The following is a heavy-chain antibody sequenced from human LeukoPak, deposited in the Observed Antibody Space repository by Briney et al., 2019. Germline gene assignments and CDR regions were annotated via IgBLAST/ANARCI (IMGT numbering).Heavy chain of an antibody. V-gene: IGHV4-31*03. Sequence: SETLSLTCTVSGGSISSGGYYWSWIRQHPGKGLEWIGYIYYSGSTYYNPSLKSRVTISVDTSKNQFSLKLSSVTAADTAVYYCARSNYYGSGLPYYYYGMDVWGQGTTVTVSS. J-gene: IGHJ6*02. CDR1: GGSISSGGYY. CDR3: ARSNYYGSGLPYYYYGMDV. CDR2: IYYSGST. D-gene: IGHD3-10*01.